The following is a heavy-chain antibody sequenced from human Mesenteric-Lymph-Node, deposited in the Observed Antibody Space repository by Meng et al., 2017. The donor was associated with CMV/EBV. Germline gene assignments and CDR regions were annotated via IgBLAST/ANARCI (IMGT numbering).Heavy chain of an antibody. CDR3: ARDRGSSGFDY. Sequence: SETLSLTCTVSGGSISSYYWSWIRQPPGKGLEWIGYIYNSGSTNYNPSLKSRVTISVDTSRNQFSLKLSSVTAADTAVYYCARDRGSSGFDYWGQGTLVTVSS. J-gene: IGHJ4*02. D-gene: IGHD6-6*01. V-gene: IGHV4-59*01. CDR1: GGSISSYY. CDR2: IYNSGST.